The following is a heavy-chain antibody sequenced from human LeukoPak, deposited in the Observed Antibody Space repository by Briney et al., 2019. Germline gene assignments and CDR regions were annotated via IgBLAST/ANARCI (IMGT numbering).Heavy chain of an antibody. V-gene: IGHV3-48*01. CDR3: ASPMVRGVMERDY. D-gene: IGHD3-10*01. CDR1: GFTFSTYS. CDR2: ISTSYSTI. Sequence: GGSLRLSCAASGFTFSTYSMHWVRQAPGKGLEWVSFISTSYSTIYADSVKGRFTISRDNSKNTLYLQVNSLRAEDTAVYYCASPMVRGVMERDYWGQGTLVTVSS. J-gene: IGHJ4*02.